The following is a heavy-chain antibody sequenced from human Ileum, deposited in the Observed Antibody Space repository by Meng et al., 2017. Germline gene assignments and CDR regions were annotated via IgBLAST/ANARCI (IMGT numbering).Heavy chain of an antibody. CDR1: GVTVSTNY. CDR2: IYSGGST. V-gene: IGHV3-53*01. CDR3: VREQYESRGH. D-gene: IGHD3-22*01. J-gene: IGHJ4*02. Sequence: FTQPGASTRLACAASGVTVSTNYRCWVRPPPGKGLEWVSVIYSGGSTYYADSEKDRFTISRENSRNTLYLQMNSLTADDTAVYYCVREQYESRGHWGQGTLVTVSS.